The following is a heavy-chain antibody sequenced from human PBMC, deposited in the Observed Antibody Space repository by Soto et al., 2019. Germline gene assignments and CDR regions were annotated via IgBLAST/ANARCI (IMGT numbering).Heavy chain of an antibody. CDR2: ISYDGSNK. D-gene: IGHD6-19*01. CDR3: ARDRSADRFVQYFQH. J-gene: IGHJ1*01. V-gene: IGHV3-30-3*01. CDR1: GFTFSTYA. Sequence: GGSLRLSCAASGFTFSTYAMQWVRQAPGKGLEWVAVISYDGSNKYYADSVKGRFTISRDNSKNTLYLQMNSLRAEDTAVYYCARDRSADRFVQYFQHWGPGTLVTVSS.